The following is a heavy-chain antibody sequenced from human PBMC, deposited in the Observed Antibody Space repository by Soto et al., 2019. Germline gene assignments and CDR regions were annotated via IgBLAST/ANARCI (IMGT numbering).Heavy chain of an antibody. CDR3: ASSRGPYDY. Sequence: PGGSLRLSCAASGFTFGTYSMNWVRQAPGKGLEWVSKISSTSSTVYYADSVRGRFTISRDNAKNSLFLQMNSLREEDTAVYYCASSRGPYDYWGQGTLVTVSS. V-gene: IGHV3-48*02. J-gene: IGHJ4*02. CDR1: GFTFGTYS. D-gene: IGHD5-12*01. CDR2: ISSTSSTV.